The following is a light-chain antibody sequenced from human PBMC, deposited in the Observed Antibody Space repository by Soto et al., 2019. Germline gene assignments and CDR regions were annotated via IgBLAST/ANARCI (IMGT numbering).Light chain of an antibody. CDR3: QQYAGSPPS. V-gene: IGKV3-20*01. CDR2: DAS. J-gene: IGKJ5*01. CDR1: QSVSSY. Sequence: EIVLTQSPALLSLSPGERATLSCRASQSVSSYLAWYQQKPGQAPRLVIFDASTRATGIPDRFTGRGSGTDFTLTISRLDPEDFAVYYCQQYAGSPPSFGQGTRLEIK.